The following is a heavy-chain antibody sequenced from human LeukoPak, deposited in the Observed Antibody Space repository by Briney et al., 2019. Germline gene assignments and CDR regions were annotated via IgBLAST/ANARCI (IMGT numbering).Heavy chain of an antibody. Sequence: GGSLRPSCAASGFSFSSHGMHWVRQVPGKGLEWVAVIWYDGSKKYYADFVKGRFTISRDNFKNTMSLQMNSLRADDTAVYYCARDREAARPGWFDPWGQGTLVTVSS. V-gene: IGHV3-33*01. D-gene: IGHD6-6*01. CDR1: GFSFSSHG. CDR3: ARDREAARPGWFDP. J-gene: IGHJ5*02. CDR2: IWYDGSKK.